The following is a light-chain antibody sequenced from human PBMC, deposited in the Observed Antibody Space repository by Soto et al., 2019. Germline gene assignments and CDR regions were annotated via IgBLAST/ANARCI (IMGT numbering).Light chain of an antibody. J-gene: IGKJ2*01. Sequence: DIQMTQSPSSVSASVGDRVIITCRASQDISSWLAWYQQKPVNDPKLLIYAAATLQGGVQSMFSGSGSGTDFTLTINSLQHEDVATYYCQQANTVPYTFGQGTKLEIK. V-gene: IGKV1-12*01. CDR2: AAA. CDR1: QDISSW. CDR3: QQANTVPYT.